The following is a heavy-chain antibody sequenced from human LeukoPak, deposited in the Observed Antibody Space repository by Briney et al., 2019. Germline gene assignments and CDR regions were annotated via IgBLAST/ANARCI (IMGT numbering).Heavy chain of an antibody. J-gene: IGHJ3*02. V-gene: IGHV3-11*04. CDR1: GFTFSDYY. CDR2: ISSGGSTI. Sequence: GGSLRLSCAVSGFTFSDYYMSWIRQAPGKGLEWVSYISSGGSTISHADSVKGRFTISRDNAKNSLYLQMNSLRAEDTAVYYCARFVLATVNAFDIWGQGTMVTVSS. D-gene: IGHD5-12*01. CDR3: ARFVLATVNAFDI.